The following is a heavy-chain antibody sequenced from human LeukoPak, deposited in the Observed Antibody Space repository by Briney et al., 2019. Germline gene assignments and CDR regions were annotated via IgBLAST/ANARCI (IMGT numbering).Heavy chain of an antibody. CDR2: IKQDGSEK. V-gene: IGHV3-7*01. D-gene: IGHD6-19*01. Sequence: PGGSLRLSCAVSGFKFKSYWMTWVRQAPGKGLEWVATIKQDGSEKYYVDSVKGRFTISRDNAKNSLYLQMNSLRAEDTAVYYCARDFGGVAGTWYDAFDIWGQGTMVTVSS. J-gene: IGHJ3*02. CDR3: ARDFGGVAGTWYDAFDI. CDR1: GFKFKSYW.